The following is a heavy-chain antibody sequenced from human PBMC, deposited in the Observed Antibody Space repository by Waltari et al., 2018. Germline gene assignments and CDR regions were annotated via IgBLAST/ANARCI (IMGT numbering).Heavy chain of an antibody. D-gene: IGHD3-16*01. CDR3: ATLGYAGVRYPIMITFGGAPPFDY. Sequence: EVQLVQSGAEVKKPGATVKISCKVSGYTFTDYYMHWVQQAPGKGLEWMGLVDPEDGEKIYAEKYQGRVTITADTSTETAYMELSSLRSEDPAVYYCATLGYAGVRYPIMITFGGAPPFDYWGQGTLVTVSS. V-gene: IGHV1-69-2*01. CDR2: VDPEDGEK. J-gene: IGHJ4*02. CDR1: GYTFTDYY.